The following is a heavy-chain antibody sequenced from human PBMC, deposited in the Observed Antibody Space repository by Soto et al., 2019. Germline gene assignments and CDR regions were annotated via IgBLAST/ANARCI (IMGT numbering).Heavy chain of an antibody. Sequence: SETLSLTCTVSGGSISSYYWSWIRQPPGKGLEWIGYIYYSGSTNYNPSLKSRVTISVDTSKNQFSLKLISVTAADTAVYYCARHVPYCSDTSHCAYGMDVWGQGTTVTVSS. V-gene: IGHV4-59*08. D-gene: IGHD2-2*01. CDR2: IYYSGST. J-gene: IGHJ6*02. CDR1: GGSISSYY. CDR3: ARHVPYCSDTSHCAYGMDV.